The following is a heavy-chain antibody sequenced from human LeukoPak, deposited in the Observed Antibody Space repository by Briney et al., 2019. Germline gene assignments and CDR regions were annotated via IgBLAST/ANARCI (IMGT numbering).Heavy chain of an antibody. V-gene: IGHV1-46*01. CDR3: ARAWFGEPVYFDY. CDR2: INPSGGST. CDR1: GYTFTSYY. J-gene: IGHJ4*02. D-gene: IGHD3-10*01. Sequence: ASVKVSCKASGYTFTSYYMDWVRQAPGQGLEWMGIINPSGGSTTYAQKFQGRVTITRDTSASTAYMDLSSLRSEDTAVYYCARAWFGEPVYFDYWGQGTLVTVSS.